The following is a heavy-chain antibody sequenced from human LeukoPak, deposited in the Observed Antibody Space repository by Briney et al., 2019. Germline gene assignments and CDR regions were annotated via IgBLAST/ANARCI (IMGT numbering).Heavy chain of an antibody. CDR3: ASESYYYDSSGYYSFDY. V-gene: IGHV4-34*01. CDR2: INHSGST. Sequence: SETLSLTCAVYGGSFSGYYWSWIRQPPGKGLEWIGEINHSGSTNYNPSLKSRVTISVDTSKNQFSLKLSSVTAADTAVYYCASESYYYDSSGYYSFDYWGQGTLVTVSS. D-gene: IGHD3-22*01. J-gene: IGHJ4*02. CDR1: GGSFSGYY.